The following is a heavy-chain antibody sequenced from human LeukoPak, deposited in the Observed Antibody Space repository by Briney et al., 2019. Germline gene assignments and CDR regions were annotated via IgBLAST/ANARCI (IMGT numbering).Heavy chain of an antibody. CDR1: GYTFTGYY. CDR3: ATGISVVTTMVDAFDI. D-gene: IGHD2-21*02. Sequence: ASVKVSCKASGYTFTGYYMHWVRQAPGQGLEWMGWINPNSGGTNYAQKFQGRVTMTRDTSISTAYMELSSLRSEDTAVYYCATGISVVTTMVDAFDIWGQGTMVTVSS. V-gene: IGHV1-2*02. J-gene: IGHJ3*02. CDR2: INPNSGGT.